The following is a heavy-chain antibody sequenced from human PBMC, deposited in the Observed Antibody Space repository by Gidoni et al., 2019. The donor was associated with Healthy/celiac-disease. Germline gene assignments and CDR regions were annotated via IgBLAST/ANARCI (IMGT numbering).Heavy chain of an antibody. Sequence: YWIGWVRQMPGKGLEWMGIIYPGDSDTRYSPSFQGQVTISADKSSSTAYLQWSSLKAADTAMYYCARQEGRGLAGYWGQGTLVTVSS. V-gene: IGHV5-51*01. CDR2: IYPGDSDT. D-gene: IGHD6-25*01. J-gene: IGHJ4*02. CDR3: ARQEGRGLAGY. CDR1: YW.